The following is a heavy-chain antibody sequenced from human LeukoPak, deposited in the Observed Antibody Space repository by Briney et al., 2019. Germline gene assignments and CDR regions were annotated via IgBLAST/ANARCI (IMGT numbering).Heavy chain of an antibody. D-gene: IGHD5-12*01. J-gene: IGHJ4*02. V-gene: IGHV4-59*01. CDR2: VFNNGGT. CDR1: GGTIGSYH. CDR3: VASYGGYVLDY. Sequence: SETLSLTCSVSGGTIGSYHWNWIRQPSGKGLEWIGIVFNNGGTKHNPSLKSRVAISVDTSKNQFALKLSSVTAADTAVYYCVASYGGYVLDYWGQGALVIVSS.